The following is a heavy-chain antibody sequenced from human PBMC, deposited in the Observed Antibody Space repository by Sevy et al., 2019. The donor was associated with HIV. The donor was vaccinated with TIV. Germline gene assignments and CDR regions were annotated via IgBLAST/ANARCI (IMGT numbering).Heavy chain of an antibody. J-gene: IGHJ4*02. V-gene: IGHV3-30*18. D-gene: IGHD1-26*01. CDR1: GFSFSGYA. CDR2: ISFDVSNK. Sequence: GESLKISCAASGFSFSGYAIHWVRQAPGKGLEWVAVISFDVSNKYYADSVKGRFTISRDNSKNTLFLQMNSLRAEDSAVYYCAKEGAYSYTTYFDYWGQGTVVTVSS. CDR3: AKEGAYSYTTYFDY.